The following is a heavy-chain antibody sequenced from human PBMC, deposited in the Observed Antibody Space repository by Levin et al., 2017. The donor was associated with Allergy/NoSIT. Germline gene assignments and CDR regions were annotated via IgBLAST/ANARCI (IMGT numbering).Heavy chain of an antibody. D-gene: IGHD3-22*01. CDR3: ARSRSPYYDSSGYYSFDY. V-gene: IGHV1-69*13. Sequence: SVKVSCKASGGTFSSYAISWVRQAPGQGLEWMGGIIPIFGTANYAQKFQGRVTITADECTSTAYMELSSLTSEDTAVYYCARSRSPYYDSSGYYSFDYWGQGTLVTVSS. J-gene: IGHJ4*02. CDR1: GGTFSSYA. CDR2: IIPIFGTA.